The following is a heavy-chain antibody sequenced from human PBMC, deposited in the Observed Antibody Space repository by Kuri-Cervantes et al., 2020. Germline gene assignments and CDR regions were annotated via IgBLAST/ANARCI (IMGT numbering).Heavy chain of an antibody. CDR3: AREGPATIITMIRYRWFDP. D-gene: IGHD3-22*01. J-gene: IGHJ5*02. V-gene: IGHV3-20*04. CDR2: INWNGDST. Sequence: GGSLRLSCAASGFTFDDYGMSWVRQVPGKGLEWVSGINWNGDSTSYADSVKGRFTISRDNAKNSLYLQMNSLRAEDTAVYYCAREGPATIITMIRYRWFDPWGQGTLVTVSS. CDR1: GFTFDDYG.